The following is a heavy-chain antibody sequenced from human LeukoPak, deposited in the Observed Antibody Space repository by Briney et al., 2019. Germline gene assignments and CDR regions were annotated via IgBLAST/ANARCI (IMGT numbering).Heavy chain of an antibody. CDR1: GFTFDDHG. CDR2: IKWNGAST. Sequence: GGSLRLSCAASGFTFDDHGMSWVRQAPGKGLEWVSGIKWNGASTGYADSVKGRFTISRDNAKNSLYLQMNSLRAEDTAVYYCARRAGGYSHPYDYWGQGTLVTVSS. J-gene: IGHJ4*02. V-gene: IGHV3-20*04. D-gene: IGHD4-23*01. CDR3: ARRAGGYSHPYDY.